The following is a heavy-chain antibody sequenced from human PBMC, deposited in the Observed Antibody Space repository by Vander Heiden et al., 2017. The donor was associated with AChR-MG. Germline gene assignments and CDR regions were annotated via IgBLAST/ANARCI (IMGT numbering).Heavy chain of an antibody. D-gene: IGHD5-18*01. V-gene: IGHV4-34*01. CDR2: INHSGST. Sequence: QVQLQQWGAGLLKPPETLSLTCAVHGGSFSDYYWSWIRQPPGKGLEWIGEINHSGSTNYNPSLKSRVTISVDTSKNQFSLKLSSVTAADTAVFYCATRGYRYGRYYFDYWGQGTLVTVSS. CDR1: GGSFSDYY. J-gene: IGHJ4*02. CDR3: ATRGYRYGRYYFDY.